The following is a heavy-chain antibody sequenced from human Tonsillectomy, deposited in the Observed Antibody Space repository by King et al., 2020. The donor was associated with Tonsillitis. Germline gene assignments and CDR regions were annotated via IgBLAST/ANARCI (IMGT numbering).Heavy chain of an antibody. CDR1: GFTVSSYS. CDR3: ARDYYDSSGYFGYYYGMDV. D-gene: IGHD3-22*01. J-gene: IGHJ6*02. CDR2: ISSSSNYI. Sequence: GGGRGRPGGALRLSCAASGFTVSSYSMNWVRQAPGKGLEWVSSISSSSNYIYYADSVKGRFTISRDNAKNSLYLQMNSLRAEDTAVYYCARDYYDSSGYFGYYYGMDVWGQGTTVTVSS. V-gene: IGHV3-21*01.